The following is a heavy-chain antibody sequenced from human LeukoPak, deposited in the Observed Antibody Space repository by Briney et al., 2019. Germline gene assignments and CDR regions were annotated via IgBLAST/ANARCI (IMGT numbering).Heavy chain of an antibody. CDR3: ARDFVGVCSGGSCYLDAFDI. CDR1: GYTFTNYG. D-gene: IGHD2-15*01. J-gene: IGHJ3*02. Sequence: GASVKVSCKASGYTFTNYGVSWVRQAPGQGLEWMGWISSYNGNTNYAQKLQGRVTVTTDTSTSTAYMELRSLRSDDTAVYYCARDFVGVCSGGSCYLDAFDIWGQGTMVTVSS. CDR2: ISSYNGNT. V-gene: IGHV1-18*01.